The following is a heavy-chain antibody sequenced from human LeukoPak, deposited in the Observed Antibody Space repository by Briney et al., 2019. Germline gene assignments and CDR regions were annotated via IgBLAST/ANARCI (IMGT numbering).Heavy chain of an antibody. CDR2: ISAYNGNT. D-gene: IGHD2-2*02. CDR3: ARGNRLHCSSTSCYTFYYYYYGMDV. CDR1: GFTFTSYG. V-gene: IGHV1-18*01. Sequence: ASVKVSCKASGFTFTSYGISWVRQAPGQGLEWMGWISAYNGNTNYAQKLQGRVTMTTDTSTSIAYMELRSLRSDDTAVYYCARGNRLHCSSTSCYTFYYYYYGMDVWGQGTTVTVSS. J-gene: IGHJ6*02.